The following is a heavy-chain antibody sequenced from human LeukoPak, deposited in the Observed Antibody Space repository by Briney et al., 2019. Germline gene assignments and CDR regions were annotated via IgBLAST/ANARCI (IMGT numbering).Heavy chain of an antibody. CDR3: ARGLSRDGFDI. J-gene: IGHJ3*02. Sequence: SETLSLTCTVSGGSISSYYWSWIRQSPGKGLECIGYIHYTGSTNFNPSLRSRVTMSIDTSKNQFSLKLNSVTAADTAVYYCARGLSRDGFDIWGQGTMVTVSS. CDR1: GGSISSYY. V-gene: IGHV4-59*01. CDR2: IHYTGST. D-gene: IGHD2/OR15-2a*01.